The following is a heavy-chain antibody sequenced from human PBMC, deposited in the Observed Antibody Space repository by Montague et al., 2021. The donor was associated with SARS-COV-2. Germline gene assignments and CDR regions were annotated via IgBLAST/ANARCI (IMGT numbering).Heavy chain of an antibody. D-gene: IGHD3-3*01. CDR1: GDSIRSSSYY. CDR2: IYYDGST. J-gene: IGHJ4*02. V-gene: IGHV4-39*01. Sequence: SETLSLTCTVAGDSIRSSSYYWGWTRQPPGRGLEWIGSIYYDGSTYSNPSFKSRVTISVDTSKTQFSLKLSSVTAADTAVYSCARRVPPAFGRGAIDYWGQGTLVTVSS. CDR3: ARRVPPAFGRGAIDY.